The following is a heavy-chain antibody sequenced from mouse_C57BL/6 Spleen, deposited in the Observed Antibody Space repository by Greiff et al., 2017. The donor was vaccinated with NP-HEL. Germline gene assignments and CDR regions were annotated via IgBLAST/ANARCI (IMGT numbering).Heavy chain of an antibody. Sequence: EVMLVESGGGLVKPGGSLKLSCAASGFTFSDYGMHWVRQAPEKGLEWVAYISSGSSTIYYADTVKGRFTISRDNAKNTLFLQMTSLRSEDTAMYYCARLNWAYYFDNWGQGTTLTVSS. CDR1: GFTFSDYG. J-gene: IGHJ2*01. CDR2: ISSGSSTI. D-gene: IGHD4-1*01. CDR3: ARLNWAYYFDN. V-gene: IGHV5-17*01.